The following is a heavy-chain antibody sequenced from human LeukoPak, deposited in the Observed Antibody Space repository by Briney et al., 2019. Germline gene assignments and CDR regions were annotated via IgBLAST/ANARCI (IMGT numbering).Heavy chain of an antibody. CDR2: IYPANWDT. J-gene: IGHJ3*02. CDR1: GYRFTSYW. D-gene: IGHD3-22*01. CDR3: ARALYYYDMYDAFDI. Sequence: GESLKISCEGSGYRFTSYWVGWVRHMPGKGLEWMGIIYPANWDTRYSPSFQCQVTISVDKSINTAYLQWSSLKASDTAMYYCARALYYYDMYDAFDIWGQGTMVTVSS. V-gene: IGHV5-51*01.